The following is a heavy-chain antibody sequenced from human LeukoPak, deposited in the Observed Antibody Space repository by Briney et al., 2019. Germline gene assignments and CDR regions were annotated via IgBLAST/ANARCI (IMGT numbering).Heavy chain of an antibody. CDR2: IRQDGSEK. Sequence: GGSLRLSCAASGFIFSNNGMHWVRQAPGKGLEWVANIRQDGSEKYYLDSVKGRFTISRDNAKNSLYLQMNSLRAEDTAVYFCTREAAAGIDYWGQGTLVTASS. V-gene: IGHV3-7*01. J-gene: IGHJ4*02. D-gene: IGHD6-13*01. CDR1: GFIFSNNG. CDR3: TREAAAGIDY.